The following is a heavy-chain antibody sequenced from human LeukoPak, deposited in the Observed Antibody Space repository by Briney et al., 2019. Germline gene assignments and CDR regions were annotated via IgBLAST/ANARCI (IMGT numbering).Heavy chain of an antibody. CDR1: GFAASSNH. D-gene: IGHD1-26*01. CDR3: ATSRVGLTYDEHFQH. CDR2: IFHGGST. J-gene: IGHJ1*01. Sequence: GGSLRLSCAASGFAASSNHMNWVRQAPGEGLGWVSVIFHGGSTYYAGSVKGRFTISRDNSKNTLYLQMSSLRAEDTAVYYCATSRVGLTYDEHFQHWGQGTLVTVSS. V-gene: IGHV3-53*01.